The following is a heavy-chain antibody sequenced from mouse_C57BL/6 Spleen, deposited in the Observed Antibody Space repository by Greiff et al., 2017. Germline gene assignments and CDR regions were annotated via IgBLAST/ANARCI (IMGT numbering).Heavy chain of an antibody. Sequence: QVQLQQPGAELVRPGSSVKLSCKASGYTFTSYWMHWVKQRPIQGLEWIGNIDPSDSETNYNQKFKDKATLTVDKSSSTAYMQLSSLTSEDSAVYYCASLRGENYFDYWGQGTTLTVSS. CDR3: ASLRGENYFDY. J-gene: IGHJ2*01. CDR1: GYTFTSYW. V-gene: IGHV1-52*01. CDR2: IDPSDSET. D-gene: IGHD2-13*01.